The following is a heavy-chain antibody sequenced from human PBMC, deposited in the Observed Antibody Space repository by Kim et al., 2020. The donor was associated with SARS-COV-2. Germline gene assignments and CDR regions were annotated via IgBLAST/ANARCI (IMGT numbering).Heavy chain of an antibody. CDR2: INQDGGEK. Sequence: GGSLRLSCAASGFTFNNFWVTWVRQAPGKGLEWVANINQDGGEKHYVDSVKGRFTISRDNAKNSLYLQMNSLRGEDTALYYCEAYLNGIEYWGQGTLVTV. CDR1: GFTFNNFW. D-gene: IGHD2-2*02. CDR3: EAYLNGIEY. J-gene: IGHJ4*02. V-gene: IGHV3-7*01.